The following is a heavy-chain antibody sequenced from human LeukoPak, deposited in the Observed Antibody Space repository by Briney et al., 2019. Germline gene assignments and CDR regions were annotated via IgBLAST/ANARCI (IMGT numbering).Heavy chain of an antibody. J-gene: IGHJ5*02. CDR2: IYHSGST. D-gene: IGHD6-13*01. CDR1: GYSISSGCY. CDR3: AKVMSIAAADWFDP. Sequence: PSETLSLTCTVSGYSISSGCYWGWIRQPPGKGLEWIGSIYHSGSTYYNPSLKSRVTISVDTSKNQFSLKLSSVTAADTAVYYCAKVMSIAAADWFDPWGQGTLVTVSS. V-gene: IGHV4-38-2*02.